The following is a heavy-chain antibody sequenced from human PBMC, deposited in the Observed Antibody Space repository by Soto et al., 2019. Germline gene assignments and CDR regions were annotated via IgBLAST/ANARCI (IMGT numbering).Heavy chain of an antibody. J-gene: IGHJ4*02. CDR1: GYTFTNYA. V-gene: IGHV1-3*01. CDR2: SNAGNGNT. CDR3: TRSAVRPSGDLIGPFDY. D-gene: IGHD2-21*02. Sequence: ASVKVSCKSSGYTFTNYAMHWVRHAPGQRLEWMGWSNAGNGNTKYSQKLQGRGAITRDTSASTAYMELSSRRAEDTAVYYCTRSAVRPSGDLIGPFDYWGQGTLVTVSS.